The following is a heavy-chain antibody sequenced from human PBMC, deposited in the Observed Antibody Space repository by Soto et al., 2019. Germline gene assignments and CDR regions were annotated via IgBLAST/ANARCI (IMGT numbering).Heavy chain of an antibody. Sequence: ASVKVSCKASGYTFTSYGISWVRQAPGQGLEWMGWISAFNGNTNYAQKLQGRVTMTTDTSTSTAYMELRSLRSDDTAVYYCARSRLYSSSSNYYYYGMDVWGQGTTVTVSS. D-gene: IGHD6-6*01. CDR2: ISAFNGNT. CDR3: ARSRLYSSSSNYYYYGMDV. CDR1: GYTFTSYG. J-gene: IGHJ6*02. V-gene: IGHV1-18*04.